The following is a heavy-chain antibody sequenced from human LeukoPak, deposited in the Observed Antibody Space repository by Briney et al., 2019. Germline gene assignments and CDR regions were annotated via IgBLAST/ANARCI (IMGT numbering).Heavy chain of an antibody. D-gene: IGHD5-18*01. J-gene: IGHJ4*02. Sequence: GGSLRLSCAASGFTFDDYAMHRVRQAPGKGLEWVSGISWNSGSIGYADSVKGRFTISRDNAKNSLYLQMNSLRAEDTALYYCAKGEYRYYFDYWGQGTLVTVSS. CDR1: GFTFDDYA. V-gene: IGHV3-9*01. CDR2: ISWNSGSI. CDR3: AKGEYRYYFDY.